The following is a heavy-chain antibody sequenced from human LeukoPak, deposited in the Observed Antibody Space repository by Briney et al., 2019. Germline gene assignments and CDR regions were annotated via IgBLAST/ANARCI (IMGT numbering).Heavy chain of an antibody. V-gene: IGHV3-73*01. CDR1: GFTFSGSA. D-gene: IGHD3-22*01. CDR2: IKSKANSYAT. CDR3: TRHAPSSDSSGYFNA. Sequence: GGSLRLSCAASGFTFSGSAMHWVRQASGKGLEWVARIKSKANSYATAYAASVKGRFTISRDNSKNTAYLQMNSLKTEDTAVYYCTRHAPSSDSSGYFNAWGQGTLVTVSS. J-gene: IGHJ5*02.